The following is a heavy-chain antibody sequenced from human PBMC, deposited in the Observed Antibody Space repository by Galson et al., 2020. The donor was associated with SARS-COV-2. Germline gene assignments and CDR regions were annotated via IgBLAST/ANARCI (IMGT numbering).Heavy chain of an antibody. V-gene: IGHV5-51*01. CDR3: ARPVMRLTTDDAFDI. Sequence: GESLKISCKGSGYSFTSYWIGWVRQMPGKGLEWMGIIYPGDSDTRYSPSFQGQVTISADKSISTAYLQWSSLKASDTAMYYCARPVMRLTTDDAFDIWGQGTMVTVSS. J-gene: IGHJ3*02. CDR2: IYPGDSDT. CDR1: GYSFTSYW. D-gene: IGHD3-16*01.